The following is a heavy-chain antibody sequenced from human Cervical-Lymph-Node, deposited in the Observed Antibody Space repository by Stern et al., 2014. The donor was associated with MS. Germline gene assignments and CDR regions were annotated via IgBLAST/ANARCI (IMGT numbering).Heavy chain of an antibody. CDR3: VRSNYYGGNGFYHYAMDV. CDR2: IIPMFGPA. Sequence: VQLVQSGAEVKKPGSSVKVSCKASGGTFSIYAVSWVRQAPGQGLEWMGGIIPMFGPANYPQKMEGRVTVTEEESQSTAQQEQGSLRSEDTAIYFCVRSNYYGGNGFYHYAMDVWGQGTTVIGSS. V-gene: IGHV1-69*01. CDR1: GGTFSIYA. D-gene: IGHD3-10*01. J-gene: IGHJ6*02.